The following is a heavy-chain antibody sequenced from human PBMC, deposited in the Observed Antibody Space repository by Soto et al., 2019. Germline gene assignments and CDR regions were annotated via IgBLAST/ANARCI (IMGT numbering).Heavy chain of an antibody. J-gene: IGHJ4*02. D-gene: IGHD6-19*01. CDR2: IRSKTTNYAT. CDR3: AKLSGWAEQDDY. Sequence: EVQLVESGGGLVQPGGSLKLSCAASGFTFSGSAMHWVRRASGKGLEWVGQIRSKTTNYATAYAVSVRGRFTISRDDSQNTAYLQMNSLKTEDTAVYYCAKLSGWAEQDDYWGQGTLVTVSA. V-gene: IGHV3-73*01. CDR1: GFTFSGSA.